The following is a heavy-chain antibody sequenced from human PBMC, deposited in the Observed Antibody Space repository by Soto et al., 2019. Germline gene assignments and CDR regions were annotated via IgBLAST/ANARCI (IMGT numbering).Heavy chain of an antibody. CDR3: VKDMGQAAVGIRYPYGLDV. V-gene: IGHV3-64D*06. Sequence: GGSLRLSCSGSGFTVSSFGMHWVRQAPGKGLEHVSTLSSNGIGTYYADSVKGRFTFSRDTSKNTLYLQMSSLRTEDTAVYYCVKDMGQAAVGIRYPYGLDVWGLGTTGTVSS. J-gene: IGHJ6*02. CDR1: GFTVSSFG. CDR2: LSSNGIGT. D-gene: IGHD6-13*01.